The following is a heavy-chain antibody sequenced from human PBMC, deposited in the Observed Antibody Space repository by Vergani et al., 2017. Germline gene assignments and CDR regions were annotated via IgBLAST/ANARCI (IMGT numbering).Heavy chain of an antibody. J-gene: IGHJ1*01. CDR1: GGSVSSGSYY. CDR3: ARGWLPAAQRGFQH. D-gene: IGHD2-2*01. CDR2: IYYSWST. V-gene: IGHV4-61*01. Sequence: QVQLQESGPGLVKPSETLSLTCTVSGGSVSSGSYYWSWIRQPPGKGLEWIGYIYYSWSTNYNPSLKSRVTISVDTSKNQFYLKLSSVTAADTAVYYCARGWLPAAQRGFQHWGQGTLVTVSS.